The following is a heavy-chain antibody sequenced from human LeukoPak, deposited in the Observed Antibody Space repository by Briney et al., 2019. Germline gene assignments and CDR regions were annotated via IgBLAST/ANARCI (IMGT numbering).Heavy chain of an antibody. CDR1: GFTFSSYW. D-gene: IGHD2-15*01. J-gene: IGHJ5*02. V-gene: IGHV3-74*01. CDR2: INRDGSST. CDR3: ARDRPYCSGGSCYSRGWFDP. Sequence: GGSLRLSCAASGFTFSSYWMHWVRHAPGKGLVWVSRINRDGSSTSYADSVKGRFTISRDNAKNTLYLQMNSLRAEDTAVYYCARDRPYCSGGSCYSRGWFDPWGQGTLVTVSS.